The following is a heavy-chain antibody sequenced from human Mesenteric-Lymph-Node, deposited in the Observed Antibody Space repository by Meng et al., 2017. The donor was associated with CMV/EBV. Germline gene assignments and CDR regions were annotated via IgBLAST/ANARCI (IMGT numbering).Heavy chain of an antibody. CDR3: VREETFCTSTDCYDDMDV. CDR1: GFTFSNYG. D-gene: IGHD2-2*01. V-gene: IGHV3-30*02. Sequence: GESLKISCVTSGFTFSNYGVHWVRQAPGKGLEWVASMRFDGEGEYYLDSVRGRFTISRDNAKNSLYLQMNSLRAEDTAVYYCVREETFCTSTDCYDDMDVWGQGTTVTVSS. J-gene: IGHJ6*02. CDR2: MRFDGEGE.